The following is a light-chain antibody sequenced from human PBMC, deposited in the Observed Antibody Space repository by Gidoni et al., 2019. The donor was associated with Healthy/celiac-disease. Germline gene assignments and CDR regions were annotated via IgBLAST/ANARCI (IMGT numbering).Light chain of an antibody. CDR2: DDS. Sequence: SYVLTPPPSVSVAPGQTARITCGGNNIGSKRVHWYQQKQGQAPMLVVYDDSDRPSGMPERISGSNSGNTATLTISRVEAGDEADYYCQVWDSSSDHPNWVFGGGTKLTVL. CDR3: QVWDSSSDHPNWV. V-gene: IGLV3-21*02. CDR1: NIGSKR. J-gene: IGLJ3*02.